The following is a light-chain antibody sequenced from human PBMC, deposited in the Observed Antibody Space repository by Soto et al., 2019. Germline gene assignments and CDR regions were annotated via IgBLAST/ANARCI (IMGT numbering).Light chain of an antibody. CDR2: GAS. V-gene: IGKV3-15*01. CDR1: QSVSTN. J-gene: IGKJ1*01. Sequence: EIVMTHSPATLSVSPWERATLSCRASQSVSTNLAWYQQKPGQAPRLLIYGASTRATGIPARFSGSGSGTEFTLTINSLQSEDFAVYYCQQHDNWPRTFGQGTKVDI. CDR3: QQHDNWPRT.